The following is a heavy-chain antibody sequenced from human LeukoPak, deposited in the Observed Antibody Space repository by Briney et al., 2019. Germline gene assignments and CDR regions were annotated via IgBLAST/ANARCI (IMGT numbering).Heavy chain of an antibody. CDR2: IYYSGST. D-gene: IGHD2-15*01. CDR1: GGSISSGGYS. V-gene: IGHV4-61*08. J-gene: IGHJ5*02. Sequence: SQTLSLTCAVSGGSISSGGYSWSWIRQPPGKGLEWIGYIYYSGSTNYNPSLKSRVTISVDTSKNQFSLKLSSVTAADTAVYYCARGMVVAATWFDPWGQGTLVTVSS. CDR3: ARGMVVAATWFDP.